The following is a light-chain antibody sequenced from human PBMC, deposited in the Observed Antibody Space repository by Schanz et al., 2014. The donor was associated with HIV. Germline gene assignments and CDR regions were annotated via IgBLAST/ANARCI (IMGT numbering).Light chain of an antibody. V-gene: IGLV2-8*01. CDR2: DVS. J-gene: IGLJ2*01. Sequence: QSALTQPPSASGSPGQSVTISCTGTSSDVGDYNYVSWYQQHPGKAPKLMIYDVSNRPSGVSNRFSGSKSGNTASLTISGLQAEDEADYYCSSYAGSNNLVVFGGGTKLTVL. CDR1: SSDVGDYNY. CDR3: SSYAGSNNLVV.